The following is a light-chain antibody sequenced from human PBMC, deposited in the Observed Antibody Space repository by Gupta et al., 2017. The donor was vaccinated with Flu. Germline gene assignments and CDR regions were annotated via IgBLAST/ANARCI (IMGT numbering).Light chain of an antibody. J-gene: IGKJ2*01. CDR3: HQYGSSPFT. CDR1: QSLTTNY. Sequence: IVLTQSPGTLSLSPGEGTTLSCRASQSLTTNYLAWYQHKPGQAPRLLIYGASSRATGIPDRFSGSGSGTDFTLTISRLEPEDFAVYFCHQYGSSPFTFGQGAKLEIK. V-gene: IGKV3-20*01. CDR2: GAS.